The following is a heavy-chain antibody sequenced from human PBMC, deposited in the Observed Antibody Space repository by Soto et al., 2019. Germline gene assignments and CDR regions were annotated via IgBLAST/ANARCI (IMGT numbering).Heavy chain of an antibody. CDR2: ISAYDGKT. J-gene: IGHJ5*02. V-gene: IGHV1-18*01. Sequence: ASVKVACPASGGTFSSYAISWVRQAPGQGLELMGWISAYDGKTTYAEKFQGRVTLTTDTSTSTAYMELRSLRSDDTAIYYCARDPHEFWTSYWFDPWGQGTPVTVSS. CDR3: ARDPHEFWTSYWFDP. D-gene: IGHD3-3*01. CDR1: GGTFSSYA.